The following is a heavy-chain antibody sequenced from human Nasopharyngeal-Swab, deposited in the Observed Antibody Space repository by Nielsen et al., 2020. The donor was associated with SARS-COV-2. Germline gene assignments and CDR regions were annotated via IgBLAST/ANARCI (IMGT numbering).Heavy chain of an antibody. Sequence: GESLKISCAASGFTVSTYWMHWVRQAPGKGPVWIARLSTDGRSTDYADSVKGRFTISRDDAKNSLYLQMNSLRAEDTAVYYCARPMTTVTLQRGMDVWGQGTTVTVSS. V-gene: IGHV3-74*01. CDR1: GFTVSTYW. CDR3: ARPMTTVTLQRGMDV. D-gene: IGHD4-11*01. J-gene: IGHJ6*02. CDR2: LSTDGRST.